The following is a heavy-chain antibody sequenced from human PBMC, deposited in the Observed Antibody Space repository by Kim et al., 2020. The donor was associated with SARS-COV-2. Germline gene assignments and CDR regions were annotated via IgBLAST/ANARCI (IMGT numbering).Heavy chain of an antibody. J-gene: IGHJ3*02. CDR3: ARGLTGYLLSDAFDI. Sequence: QKFQGRVTSTADESTSTAYMELSSLRSEDTAVYYCARGLTGYLLSDAFDIWGQGTMVTVSS. D-gene: IGHD3-9*01. V-gene: IGHV1-69*01.